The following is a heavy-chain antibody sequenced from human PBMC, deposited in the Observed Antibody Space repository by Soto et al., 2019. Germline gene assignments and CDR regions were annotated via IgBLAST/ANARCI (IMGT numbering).Heavy chain of an antibody. CDR2: ISGSGGST. CDR1: GFTFSSYA. J-gene: IGHJ4*02. V-gene: IGHV3-23*01. Sequence: PGGSLRLSCAASGFTFSSYAMSWVRQAPGKGLEWVSAISGSGGSTYYADSVKGRFTISRDNSKNTLYLQMNSLRAEDTAVYYCAKDNYRNSYGLYFDYWGQGTLVTVSS. CDR3: AKDNYRNSYGLYFDY. D-gene: IGHD5-18*01.